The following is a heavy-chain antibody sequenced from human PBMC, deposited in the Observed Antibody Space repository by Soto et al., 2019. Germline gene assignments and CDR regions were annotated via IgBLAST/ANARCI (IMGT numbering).Heavy chain of an antibody. J-gene: IGHJ6*02. CDR3: AKCWYYYHYGMDV. CDR2: IGRGDDK. D-gene: IGHD6-13*01. CDR1: GFTFSDYV. V-gene: IGHV3-23*01. Sequence: PWGSLRLSCEASGFTFSDYVMNWVRQGPGKGLEWVSTIGRGDDKYYADSVKGRFTISRDTCKNTLYLQMNSLSAEDPAVYYCAKCWYYYHYGMDVWRQGNTVTVSS.